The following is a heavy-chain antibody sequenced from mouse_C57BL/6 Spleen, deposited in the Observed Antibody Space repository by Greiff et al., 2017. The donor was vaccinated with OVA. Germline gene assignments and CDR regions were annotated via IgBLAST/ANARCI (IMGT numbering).Heavy chain of an antibody. J-gene: IGHJ4*01. D-gene: IGHD3-2*02. CDR3: ARAQATCMDY. V-gene: IGHV1-39*01. CDR1: GYSFTDYN. CDR2: INPNYGTT. Sequence: VQLKEPGPELVKPGASVKLSCKASGYSFTDYNMHWVKQSHGKSLEWIGVINPNYGTTSYNQKFKGKATLTVDQSSSTAYMQLNSLPAEDSAVYYCARAQATCMDYRGQGASVTVAS.